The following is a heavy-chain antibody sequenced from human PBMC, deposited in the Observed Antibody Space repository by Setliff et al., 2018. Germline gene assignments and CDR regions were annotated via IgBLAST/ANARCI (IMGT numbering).Heavy chain of an antibody. V-gene: IGHV4-4*07. Sequence: KTSETLSLTCTVFGGSMGSYYWTWIRQSAGKGLEWIGRVYTTGSTAFNPSLNSRVTMSLDKSKNQFSLKLYSVTAADTAVYFCARVRITPYCMDVWGKGTTVTVSS. CDR1: GGSMGSYY. CDR3: ARVRITPYCMDV. CDR2: VYTTGST. J-gene: IGHJ6*03. D-gene: IGHD3-10*01.